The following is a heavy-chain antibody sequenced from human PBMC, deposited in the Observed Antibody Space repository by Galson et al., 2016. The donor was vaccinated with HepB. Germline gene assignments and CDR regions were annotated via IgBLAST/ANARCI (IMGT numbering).Heavy chain of an antibody. Sequence: TLSLTCTVSGDSMNSRAYYWSWIRQRPGKGLEWIAYIYHTGNTFFNPSLKGRVSISADMSKNQFSLNLTSVTAADSAMYYCARLLQEWLNFDSWGQGTLVTVSS. CDR1: GDSMNSRAYY. V-gene: IGHV4-31*03. D-gene: IGHD6-19*01. J-gene: IGHJ4*02. CDR3: ARLLQEWLNFDS. CDR2: IYHTGNT.